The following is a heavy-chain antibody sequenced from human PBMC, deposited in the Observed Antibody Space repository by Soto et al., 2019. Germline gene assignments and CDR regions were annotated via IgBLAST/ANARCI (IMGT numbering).Heavy chain of an antibody. CDR1: GAPITINY. D-gene: IGHD2-15*01. V-gene: IGHV4-59*01. Sequence: PSETLSLTCTVSGAPITINYWSWIRQAPGKGLEWIGYIYYSGSTTYNPSLKSRVTMSADTSKDQFSLKLNSVTAADTAVYYCAGDAGGPYDHWGPGSLVTVSS. CDR2: IYYSGST. J-gene: IGHJ4*01. CDR3: AGDAGGPYDH.